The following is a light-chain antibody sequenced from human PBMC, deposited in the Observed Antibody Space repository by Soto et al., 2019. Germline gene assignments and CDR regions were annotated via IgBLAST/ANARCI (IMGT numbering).Light chain of an antibody. V-gene: IGLV1-44*01. CDR3: AAWDDSLNGWV. CDR1: SSNIGSNT. Sequence: LTQPPSASGTPGQRVTMSCSGSSSNIGSNTVNWYQQVPGTAPKLLIHSNNQRPSGVPDRFSGSKSGTSASLAISGLQSEDEADYYCAAWDDSLNGWVFGGGTKVTVL. J-gene: IGLJ3*02. CDR2: SNN.